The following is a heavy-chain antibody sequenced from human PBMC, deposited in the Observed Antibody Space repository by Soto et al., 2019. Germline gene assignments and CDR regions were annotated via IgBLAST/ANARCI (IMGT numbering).Heavy chain of an antibody. D-gene: IGHD3-3*01. V-gene: IGHV1-58*01. Sequence: SVKVSCKASGFTFSSSAVQWVRQARGQRLEWIGWIVVGSGNTNYAQKFQERVTITRDMSTSTAYMELTSLRSEDTAVYYCAADNDFWSGHYSFDYWGQGTLVTVSS. CDR1: GFTFSSSA. CDR2: IVVGSGNT. CDR3: AADNDFWSGHYSFDY. J-gene: IGHJ4*02.